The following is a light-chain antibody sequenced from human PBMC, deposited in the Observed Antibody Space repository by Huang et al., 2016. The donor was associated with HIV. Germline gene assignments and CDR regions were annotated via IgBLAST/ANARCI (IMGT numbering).Light chain of an antibody. V-gene: IGKV3-11*01. J-gene: IGKJ1*01. CDR1: QSVSNY. Sequence: EIVLTQSPATLSLSPGERATLSCRASQSVSNYLAWYQQKPGQAPRLLIYDIASRATGIPHRFSGSGSGTDFTLTISSLEPEDFAVYYCQQRYSSWTFGQGTKVEIK. CDR3: QQRYSSWT. CDR2: DIA.